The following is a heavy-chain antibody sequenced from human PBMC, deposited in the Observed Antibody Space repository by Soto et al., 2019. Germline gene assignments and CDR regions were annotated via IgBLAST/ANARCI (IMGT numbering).Heavy chain of an antibody. V-gene: IGHV1-8*01. D-gene: IGHD3-3*01. CDR2: MNPNSGNT. J-gene: IGHJ6*02. Sequence: SLKVSCRAPGYTFTSYDINWVRQATGQGLEWMGWMNPNSGNTGYAQKFQGRVTMTRNTSISTAYMELSSLRSEDTAVYYCARALARYYDFWSGYFNSYYYYGMDVWGQGTTVTVSS. CDR3: ARALARYYDFWSGYFNSYYYYGMDV. CDR1: GYTFTSYD.